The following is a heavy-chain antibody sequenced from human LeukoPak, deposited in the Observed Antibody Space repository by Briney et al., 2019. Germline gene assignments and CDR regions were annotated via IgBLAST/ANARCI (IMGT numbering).Heavy chain of an antibody. Sequence: EASVKVSCKASGYTFTSYGISWVRQAPGQGLEWMGWISAYNGNTNYAQKLQGRVTITADKSTSTAYMELSSLRSEDTAVYYCARGHNWNDGWFDPWGQGTLVTVSS. V-gene: IGHV1-18*01. CDR1: GYTFTSYG. D-gene: IGHD1-20*01. J-gene: IGHJ5*02. CDR2: ISAYNGNT. CDR3: ARGHNWNDGWFDP.